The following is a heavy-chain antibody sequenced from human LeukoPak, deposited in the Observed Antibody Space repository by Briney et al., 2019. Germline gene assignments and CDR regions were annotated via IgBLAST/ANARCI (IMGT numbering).Heavy chain of an antibody. CDR2: SSNRVCTI. CDR3: ARGSPYYGMDV. J-gene: IGHJ6*02. Sequence: GGSLRLSRAASGFTFSSCEMNGVRQAPGKGLEWVSYSSNRVCTIYCADSVKGRFTIYRDNAKYSLYLQMNSLRAEETAVYYCARGSPYYGMDVWGQGTTVTVSS. CDR1: GFTFSSCE. V-gene: IGHV3-48*03. D-gene: IGHD1-26*01.